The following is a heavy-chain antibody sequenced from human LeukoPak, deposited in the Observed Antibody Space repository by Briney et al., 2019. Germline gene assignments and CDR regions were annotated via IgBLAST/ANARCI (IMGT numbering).Heavy chain of an antibody. CDR2: IYYSGST. CDR1: GSSISSYY. Sequence: SETLSLTCTVSGSSISSYYWSWIRQPPGKGLEWIGYIYYSGSTNYNPSLKSRVTISVDTSKNQFSLKLSSVTAADTAVYYCASRRGDYWGQGTLVTVSS. J-gene: IGHJ4*02. V-gene: IGHV4-59*01. CDR3: ASRRGDY. D-gene: IGHD6-6*01.